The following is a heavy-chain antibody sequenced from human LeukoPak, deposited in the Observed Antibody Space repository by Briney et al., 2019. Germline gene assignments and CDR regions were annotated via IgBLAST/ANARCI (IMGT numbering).Heavy chain of an antibody. CDR1: GYTFTGYY. J-gene: IGHJ5*02. Sequence: ASVKVSCKASGYTFTGYYMHWVRQAPGQGLEWMGWINPNSGGTNYAQKFQGRVTMTRDTSISTAYMELSRLRSDDTAVYYCAREKYSSSSNNWFDPWGQGTLVTVSS. CDR2: INPNSGGT. CDR3: AREKYSSSSNNWFDP. D-gene: IGHD6-6*01. V-gene: IGHV1-2*02.